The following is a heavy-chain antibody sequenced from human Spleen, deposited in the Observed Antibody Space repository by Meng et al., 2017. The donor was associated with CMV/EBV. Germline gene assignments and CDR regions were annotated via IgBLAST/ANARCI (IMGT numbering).Heavy chain of an antibody. CDR1: GFIFSNYG. CDR3: AKEAMIVVVIDY. CDR2: IRYDGSNK. J-gene: IGHJ4*02. Sequence: GESLKISCAASGFIFSNYGMHWVRQAPGMRLEWVAFIRYDGSNKNYEDSVKGRFTISRDNSKNTLYLQMNSLRAEDTAVYYCAKEAMIVVVIDYWGQGTLVTVSS. D-gene: IGHD3-22*01. V-gene: IGHV3-30*02.